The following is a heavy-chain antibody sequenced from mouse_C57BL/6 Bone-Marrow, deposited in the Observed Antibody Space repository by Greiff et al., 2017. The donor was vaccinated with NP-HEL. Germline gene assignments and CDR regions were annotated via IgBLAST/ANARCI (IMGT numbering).Heavy chain of an antibody. D-gene: IGHD4-1*01. Sequence: QVQLQQSGAELVRPGTSVKVSCKASGYAFTNYLIEWVKQRPGQGLEWIGVINPGSGGTNYNEKFKGKATLTADKSSSTAYMQLSSLTSEDSAVYFCARELTVYAMDYWGQGTSVTVSS. CDR1: GYAFTNYL. CDR2: INPGSGGT. CDR3: ARELTVYAMDY. J-gene: IGHJ4*01. V-gene: IGHV1-54*01.